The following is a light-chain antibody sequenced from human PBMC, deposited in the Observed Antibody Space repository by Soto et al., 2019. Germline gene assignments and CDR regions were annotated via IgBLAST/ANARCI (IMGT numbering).Light chain of an antibody. J-gene: IGKJ1*01. Sequence: DIQMTQSPTSLSASVGDRVTITCRASHDIRNYLAWYLQTPGKVPKLLIYGASTLKSGVPSRFSGSGYGADFTLTISSLQPEDAATYYCQKYDSAPWTFGQGTKVDIK. CDR2: GAS. CDR3: QKYDSAPWT. CDR1: HDIRNY. V-gene: IGKV1-27*01.